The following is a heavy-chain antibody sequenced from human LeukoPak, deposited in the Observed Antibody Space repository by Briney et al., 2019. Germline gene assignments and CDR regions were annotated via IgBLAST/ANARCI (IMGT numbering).Heavy chain of an antibody. CDR2: ISSSSSYI. D-gene: IGHD3-3*01. Sequence: PGGSLRLSCAVSGFTFSSYSMNWVRQAPGKGLEWVSSISSSSSYIYYADSVKGRFTISRDNAKNTLYLQMNSLRAEDTAVYYCARDPVGYYDFWSGYYTYYFDYWGQGTLVTVSS. J-gene: IGHJ4*02. CDR1: GFTFSSYS. CDR3: ARDPVGYYDFWSGYYTYYFDY. V-gene: IGHV3-21*01.